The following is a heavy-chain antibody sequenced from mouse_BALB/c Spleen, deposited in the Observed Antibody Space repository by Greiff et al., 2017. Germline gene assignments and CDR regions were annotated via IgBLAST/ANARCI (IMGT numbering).Heavy chain of an antibody. Sequence: EVQLQESGPGLVKPSQSLSLTCSVTGYSITSGYYWNWIRQFPGNKLEWMGYISYDGSNNYNPSLKNRISITRDTSKNQFFLKLNSVTTEDTATYYCALTGNGDYFDNWGQGTTLTVSS. CDR1: GYSITSGYY. D-gene: IGHD4-1*01. CDR2: ISYDGSN. J-gene: IGHJ2*01. CDR3: ALTGNGDYFDN. V-gene: IGHV3-6*02.